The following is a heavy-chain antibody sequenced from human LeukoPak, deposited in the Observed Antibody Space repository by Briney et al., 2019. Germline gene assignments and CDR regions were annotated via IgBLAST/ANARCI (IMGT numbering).Heavy chain of an antibody. J-gene: IGHJ5*02. CDR2: IIPFFGRT. Sequence: SVKLSCKALGGTFNTYANTWVRLAPGQGIEWMGRIIPFFGRTNDDQMVQGRVTITTATSTRTVFMELRMMRSKDTAVYYYDRDRDFYDSNGYYDHWGQGRLVTVSS. V-gene: IGHV1-69*04. D-gene: IGHD3-22*01. CDR3: DRDRDFYDSNGYYDH. CDR1: GGTFNTYA.